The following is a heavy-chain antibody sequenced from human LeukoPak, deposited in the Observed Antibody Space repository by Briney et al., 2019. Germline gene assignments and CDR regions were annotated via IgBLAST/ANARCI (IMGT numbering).Heavy chain of an antibody. CDR3: ARDYYYDSSGYYFPDY. V-gene: IGHV4-61*02. CDR1: GGSISSGGYY. CDR2: IYTSGST. Sequence: ASETLSLTCTVSGGSISSGGYYWSWIRQPAGKGLEWIGRIYTSGSTNYNPSLKSRVTISVDTSKNQFSLKLSSVTAADTAVYYCARDYYYDSSGYYFPDYWGQGTLVTVSS. D-gene: IGHD3-22*01. J-gene: IGHJ4*02.